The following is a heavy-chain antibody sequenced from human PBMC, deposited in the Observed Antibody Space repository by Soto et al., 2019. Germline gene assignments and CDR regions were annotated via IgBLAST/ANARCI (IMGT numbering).Heavy chain of an antibody. Sequence: GGSLRLSCAVSGLDVSGNYMTWVRQAPGKGLEWVSVIYSGGSTYYADSVKGRFTISRDTSKNTLYLEMNSLRAEDTAVYYCAKRPYDSDWYFDLWGRGTLVTVSS. CDR1: GLDVSGNY. J-gene: IGHJ2*01. D-gene: IGHD3-22*01. CDR2: IYSGGST. CDR3: AKRPYDSDWYFDL. V-gene: IGHV3-53*01.